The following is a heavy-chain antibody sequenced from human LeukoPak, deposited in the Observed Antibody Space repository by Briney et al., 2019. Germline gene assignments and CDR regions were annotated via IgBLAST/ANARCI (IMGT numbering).Heavy chain of an antibody. CDR1: GGSFSGYY. CDR2: INHSGST. Sequence: SETLSLTCAVYGGSFSGYYWSWIRQPPGKGLEWIGEINHSGSTNYNPSLKSRVTISVDTSKNQFSLKLSSVTAADTAVYYCALTPRNWGSDYWGQGTLVTVSS. D-gene: IGHD7-27*01. CDR3: ALTPRNWGSDY. V-gene: IGHV4-34*01. J-gene: IGHJ4*02.